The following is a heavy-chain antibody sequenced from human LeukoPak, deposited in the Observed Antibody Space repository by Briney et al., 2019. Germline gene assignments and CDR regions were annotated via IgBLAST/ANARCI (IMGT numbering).Heavy chain of an antibody. Sequence: PGRSLRLSCAASGFTFDDYAMHWVRHAPGKGLEWVSGISWNSGSMGYADSVKGRFTISRDNAKNSLYLQMNSLRAEDTALYYCAKGVLASRWYYFDYWGQGTLVTVSS. CDR2: ISWNSGSM. J-gene: IGHJ4*02. D-gene: IGHD6-13*01. CDR1: GFTFDDYA. V-gene: IGHV3-9*01. CDR3: AKGVLASRWYYFDY.